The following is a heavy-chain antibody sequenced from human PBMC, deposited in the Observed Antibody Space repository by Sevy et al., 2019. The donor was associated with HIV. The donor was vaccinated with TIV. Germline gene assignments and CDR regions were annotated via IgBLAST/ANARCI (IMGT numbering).Heavy chain of an antibody. CDR1: GFTFGSYW. CDR2: IKQDESEK. J-gene: IGHJ4*02. CDR3: ARDVFHGYFDY. Sequence: GGSLRLSCAVSGFTFGSYWMTWVRQAPGKGLEWVANIKQDESEKYYEDFAKGRFTISRDNARNSLYLQMNNLTTEDTAVYYCARDVFHGYFDYWGQGTLVTVSS. V-gene: IGHV3-7*01. D-gene: IGHD2-8*01.